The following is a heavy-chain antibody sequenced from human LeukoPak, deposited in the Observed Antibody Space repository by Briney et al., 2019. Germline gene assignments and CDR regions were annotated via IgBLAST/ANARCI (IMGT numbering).Heavy chain of an antibody. Sequence: GASLRLSCAGSGFSFSSYAMHWVRQAPGKRLERMAFMRSDGSNKYYADSVEGRFTISRDNSKNTLYLQMNSLRAEDTAVYYCARLELLYFDYWGQGTLVTVSS. CDR2: MRSDGSNK. J-gene: IGHJ4*02. V-gene: IGHV3-30*02. CDR3: ARLELLYFDY. CDR1: GFSFSSYA. D-gene: IGHD1-7*01.